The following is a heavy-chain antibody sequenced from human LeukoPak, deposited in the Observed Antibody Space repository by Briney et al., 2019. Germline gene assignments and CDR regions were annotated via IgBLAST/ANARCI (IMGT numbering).Heavy chain of an antibody. V-gene: IGHV1-46*01. D-gene: IGHD6-13*01. J-gene: IGHJ4*02. CDR2: INPSGGST. Sequence: ASVTVSCKASGYTFTSYYMHWVRQAPGQGLEWMGIINPSGGSTSYAQKFQGRVTMTRDTSTSTVYMELSSLRSEDTAVYYCAFPQKGSSSWYSLDYWGQGTLVTVSS. CDR1: GYTFTSYY. CDR3: AFPQKGSSSWYSLDY.